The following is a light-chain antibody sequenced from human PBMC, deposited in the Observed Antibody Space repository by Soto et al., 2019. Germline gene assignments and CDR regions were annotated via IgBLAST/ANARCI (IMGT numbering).Light chain of an antibody. V-gene: IGLV2-14*01. Sequence: SALTQPASVSGSPGQSSTISCTGSSSDVGAYHFVSWYQHHPGKAPKLILYEVTARPSGVSSRFSGSKSGNTASLTISGLQADDEANYYCSSYTSSNTPYVFGTGTKVTVL. CDR1: SSDVGAYHF. CDR3: SSYTSSNTPYV. CDR2: EVT. J-gene: IGLJ1*01.